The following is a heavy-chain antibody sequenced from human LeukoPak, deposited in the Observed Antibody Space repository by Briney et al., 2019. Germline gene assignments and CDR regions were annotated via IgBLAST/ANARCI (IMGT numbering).Heavy chain of an antibody. V-gene: IGHV3-23*01. CDR2: ISGSGGST. J-gene: IGHJ4*02. D-gene: IGHD3-10*01. CDR3: AKGSRAQGYYFDF. CDR1: GFTFSNYA. Sequence: GGSLRLSCAASGFTFSNYAMSWVRQAPGKGLEWVSTISGSGGSTYYADSVKGRFTISRDNSKNTLYLQMNSLRAEDTAAYYCAKGSRAQGYYFDFWGQETLVTVSS.